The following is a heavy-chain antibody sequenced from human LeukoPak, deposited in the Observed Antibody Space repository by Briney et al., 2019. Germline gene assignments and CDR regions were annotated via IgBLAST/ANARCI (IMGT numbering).Heavy chain of an antibody. CDR1: GFTFSSYS. CDR2: ISSSSSTI. D-gene: IGHD2-2*03. CDR3: ARGGYCSSTSCYVPYYYYGMDV. J-gene: IGHJ6*02. Sequence: PGGSLRLSCAASGFTFSSYSMNWVRQAPGKGLEWVSYISSSSSTIYYADSVKGRFTISRNNAKNSLYLQMNSLRDEDTAVYYCARGGYCSSTSCYVPYYYYGMDVWGQGTTVTVSS. V-gene: IGHV3-48*02.